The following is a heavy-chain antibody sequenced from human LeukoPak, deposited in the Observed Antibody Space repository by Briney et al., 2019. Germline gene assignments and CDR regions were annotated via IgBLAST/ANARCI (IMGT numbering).Heavy chain of an antibody. CDR3: ARNYYDSSGYGPQDYYYMDV. CDR2: ISAYNGNT. V-gene: IGHV1-18*04. J-gene: IGHJ6*03. CDR1: GYTFTDYY. D-gene: IGHD3-22*01. Sequence: ASVKVSCKASGYTFTDYYIHWVRQAPGQGLEWMGWISAYNGNTNYAQKLQGRVTMTTDTSTSTAYMELRSLRSDDTAVYYCARNYYDSSGYGPQDYYYMDVWGKGTTVTISS.